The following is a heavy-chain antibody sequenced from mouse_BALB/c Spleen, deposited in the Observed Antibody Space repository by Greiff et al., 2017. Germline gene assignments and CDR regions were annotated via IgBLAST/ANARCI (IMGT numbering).Heavy chain of an antibody. V-gene: IGHV10-3*03. CDR3: VRGNYYGGYFDV. CDR1: GFTFNTYA. J-gene: IGHJ1*01. D-gene: IGHD1-1*01. CDR2: LRSKSNNYAT. Sequence: EVMLVESGGGLVQPKGSLKLSCAASGFTFNTYAMHWVCQAPGKGLEWVARLRSKSNNYATYYADSVKDRFTISRDDSQSMLYLQMNNLKTEDTAMYYCVRGNYYGGYFDVWGAGTTVTVSS.